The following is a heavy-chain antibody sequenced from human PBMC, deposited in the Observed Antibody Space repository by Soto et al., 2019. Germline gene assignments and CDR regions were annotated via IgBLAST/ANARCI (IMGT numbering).Heavy chain of an antibody. CDR1: GGSISSSSYY. V-gene: IGHV4-39*01. Sequence: SETLSLTCTVSGGSISSSSYYWGWIRQPPGKGLEWIGSIYYSGSTYYNPSLKSRVTISVDTSKNQFSLKLSSVTAADTAVYYCARHICLEDVVPKGWFDPWGQGTLVTVSS. CDR3: ARHICLEDVVPKGWFDP. D-gene: IGHD2-2*01. J-gene: IGHJ5*02. CDR2: IYYSGST.